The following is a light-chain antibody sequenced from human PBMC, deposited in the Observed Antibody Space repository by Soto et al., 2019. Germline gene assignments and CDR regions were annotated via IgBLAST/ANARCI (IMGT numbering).Light chain of an antibody. CDR2: AAS. Sequence: AIRMTQSPSSFSASTGDRVTITCRASQGISSYLAWYQQKPGKAPKLLIYAASTLQSGVPSRFSGSGSGTDFTPTISCLQAEDFATYCCQQYYSYPRTFGQGTKVDMK. V-gene: IGKV1-8*01. J-gene: IGKJ1*01. CDR3: QQYYSYPRT. CDR1: QGISSY.